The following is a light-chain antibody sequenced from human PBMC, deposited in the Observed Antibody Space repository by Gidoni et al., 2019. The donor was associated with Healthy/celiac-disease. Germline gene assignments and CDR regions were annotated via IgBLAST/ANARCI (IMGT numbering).Light chain of an antibody. J-gene: IGKJ3*01. CDR3: QQLNSYPH. Sequence: DIKLTQSPSFLSASVGDRVTITCWASQGISSYLAWYQQKPGKAPKLLIYAASTLQSGVPSRFRGSGSGTEFTLTISSLQPEDFATYYCQQLNSYPHFGPGTKVDIK. CDR2: AAS. CDR1: QGISSY. V-gene: IGKV1-9*01.